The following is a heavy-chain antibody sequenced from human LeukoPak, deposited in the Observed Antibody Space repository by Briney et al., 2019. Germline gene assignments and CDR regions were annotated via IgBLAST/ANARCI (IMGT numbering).Heavy chain of an antibody. V-gene: IGHV3-21*01. CDR2: ISSSSSYI. D-gene: IGHD3-22*01. CDR3: ARDRGYYYDSSGDQAFDI. J-gene: IGHJ3*02. Sequence: GGSLRLSCAASGFTFSSYSMNWVRQAPGKGLEWVSSISSSSSYIYYADSVKGRFTISRDNAKNSLYLQMNSLRAEDTAVYYCARDRGYYYDSSGDQAFDIWGQGTMVTVSS. CDR1: GFTFSSYS.